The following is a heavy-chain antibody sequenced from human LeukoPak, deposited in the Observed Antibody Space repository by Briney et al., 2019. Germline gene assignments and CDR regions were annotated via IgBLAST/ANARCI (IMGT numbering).Heavy chain of an antibody. V-gene: IGHV3-53*01. CDR1: GFTVSSNY. CDR3: AREPDFWSGYHF. Sequence: GGSLRLSCAASGFTVSSNYMSWVRQAPGKGLEWVSVIYTGGSTYYADSVKGRFTISRDNSKNTLYFQMNSLRTEDTAVYYCAREPDFWSGYHFWGQGTLVTVSS. J-gene: IGHJ4*02. D-gene: IGHD3-3*01. CDR2: IYTGGST.